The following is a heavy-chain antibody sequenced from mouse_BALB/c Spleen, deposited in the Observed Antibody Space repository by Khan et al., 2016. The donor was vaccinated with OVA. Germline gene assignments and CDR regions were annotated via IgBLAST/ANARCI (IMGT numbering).Heavy chain of an antibody. Sequence: VQLKQSGPELVKPGASVKMSCKASGYTFTSYVMHWVKQKPGQGLEWIGYIYLFNGDTLYNEKFKDKATLTSDKSSSTAYMELSSLTSEDSAVYCLAPVGIYYVSFAYWGQGTLVTVSA. CDR1: GYTFTSYV. D-gene: IGHD1-1*01. J-gene: IGHJ3*01. CDR2: IYLFNGDT. V-gene: IGHV1S136*01. CDR3: APVGIYYVSFAY.